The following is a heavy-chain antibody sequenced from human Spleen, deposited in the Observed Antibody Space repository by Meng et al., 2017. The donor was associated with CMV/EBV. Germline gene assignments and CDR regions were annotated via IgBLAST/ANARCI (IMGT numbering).Heavy chain of an antibody. V-gene: IGHV4-61*01. J-gene: IGHJ6*02. CDR2: IYNSGST. Sequence: SETLSLTCTVSGGSVSSGSYYWSWIRQPPGKGLEWIGYIYNSGSTNYNPSLKSRVTISVDTSKNQFSLKLSSVTAADTAVYYCARGLTGYGMDVWGQGTTVTVSS. CDR3: ARGLTGYGMDV. CDR1: GGSVSSGSYY. D-gene: IGHD3-16*01.